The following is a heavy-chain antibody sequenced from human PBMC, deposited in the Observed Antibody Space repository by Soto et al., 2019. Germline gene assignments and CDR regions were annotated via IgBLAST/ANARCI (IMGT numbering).Heavy chain of an antibody. CDR2: ISAGGGTT. Sequence: EVQLLQSGGGLLQPGGSLRLSCAASGFTFSSYAMTWVRRAPGKGLEWVSAISAGGGTTYYADSVKGRFTVSRDNSKXXXXXXXXXXXXXXXXXXXXXXXXXXXSSTTYYYYGMDVWGRGTTVTVSS. D-gene: IGHD1-26*01. V-gene: IGHV3-23*01. J-gene: IGHJ6*02. CDR1: GFTFSSYA. CDR3: XXXXXXXSSTTYYYYGMDV.